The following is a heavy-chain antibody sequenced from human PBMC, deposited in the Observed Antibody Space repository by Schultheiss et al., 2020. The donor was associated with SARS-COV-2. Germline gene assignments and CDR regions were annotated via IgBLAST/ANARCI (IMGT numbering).Heavy chain of an antibody. D-gene: IGHD2-2*02. J-gene: IGHJ5*02. Sequence: SETLSLTCAVYGGSFSGYYWSWIRQPPGKGLEWIGEINHSGSTYYNPSLKSRVTISVDTSKNQFSLKLSSVTAADTAVYYCARHCSSTSCYTDWFDPWGQGTLVTVSS. V-gene: IGHV4-34*01. CDR3: ARHCSSTSCYTDWFDP. CDR2: INHSGST. CDR1: GGSFSGYY.